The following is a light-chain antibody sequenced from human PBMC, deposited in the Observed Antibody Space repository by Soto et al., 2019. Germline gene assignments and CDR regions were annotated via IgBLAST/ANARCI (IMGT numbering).Light chain of an antibody. CDR2: GAS. V-gene: IGKV3-15*01. Sequence: VMTQSPATLSVSPGERATLSCWASETVATNLAWYQQKPGQAPRLLISGASTRAAGISDRFRGSGSGTEFTLTISSLRSEDSANYYCQQYFEWPPMTFGQGTKVDIK. CDR3: QQYFEWPPMT. CDR1: ETVATN. J-gene: IGKJ1*01.